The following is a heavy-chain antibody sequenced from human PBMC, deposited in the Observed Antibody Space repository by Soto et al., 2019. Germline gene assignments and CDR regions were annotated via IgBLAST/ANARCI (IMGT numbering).Heavy chain of an antibody. CDR2: ISSSSRAI. Sequence: EVQLVESGGGLVQPRGSLRLSCAASGFTFSTYNMNWVRQAPGKGLEWVSYISSSSRAIYYADSVKGRFTISRDNAKNSLYLQMNSLRDEDTAVYYCARGKEWGSDGSYSSYFDYWGQGTLVTVSS. V-gene: IGHV3-48*02. CDR1: GFTFSTYN. D-gene: IGHD1-26*01. CDR3: ARGKEWGSDGSYSSYFDY. J-gene: IGHJ4*02.